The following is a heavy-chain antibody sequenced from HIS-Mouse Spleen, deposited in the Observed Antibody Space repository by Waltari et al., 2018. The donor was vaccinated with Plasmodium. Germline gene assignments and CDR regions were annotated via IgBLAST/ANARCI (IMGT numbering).Heavy chain of an antibody. J-gene: IGHJ2*01. CDR1: GGSFRGYY. CDR3: ARVTSSGVYWYFDL. V-gene: IGHV4-34*01. D-gene: IGHD3-3*01. Sequence: QVQLQQWGAGLLKPSETLSLTFAVYGGSFRGYYWSWIRQPPGKGLEWIGEINHRGSTNYNPALKSRVTISVDTSKNQFSLKLSSVTAADTAVYYCARVTSSGVYWYFDLWGRGTLVTVSS. CDR2: INHRGST.